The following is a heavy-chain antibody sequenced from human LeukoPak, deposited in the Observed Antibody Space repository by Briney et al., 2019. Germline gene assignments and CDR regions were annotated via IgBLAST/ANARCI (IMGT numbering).Heavy chain of an antibody. J-gene: IGHJ3*02. D-gene: IGHD2-2*01. V-gene: IGHV4-38-2*01. CDR2: IYHSGST. CDR3: ASTYCSSTSCSLNAFDI. CDR1: GHSISSGYY. Sequence: SETLSLTCAVSGHSISSGYYWGWIRQPPGKGLEWIGSIYHSGSTYYNPSLKSRVTISVDTSKNQFSLKLSSVTAADTAVYYCASTYCSSTSCSLNAFDIWGQGTMVTVSS.